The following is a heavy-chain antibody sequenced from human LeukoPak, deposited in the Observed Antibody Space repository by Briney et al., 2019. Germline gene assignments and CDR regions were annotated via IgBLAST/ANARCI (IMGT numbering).Heavy chain of an antibody. CDR3: ARLSSHYNFWGGSPAH. CDR2: ISSSGSSI. Sequence: GGSLRLSCAASGFTFSSYSMNWVRQAPGKVLEWVSYISSSGSSIYYADSVKGRFTISRDNAKNSLYLQMNSLRAEDTAVYYCARLSSHYNFWGGSPAHWGQGTLVTVSS. J-gene: IGHJ4*02. V-gene: IGHV3-48*01. CDR1: GFTFSSYS. D-gene: IGHD3-3*01.